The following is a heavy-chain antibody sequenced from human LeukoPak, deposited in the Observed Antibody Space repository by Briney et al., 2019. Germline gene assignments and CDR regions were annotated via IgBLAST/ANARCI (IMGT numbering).Heavy chain of an antibody. D-gene: IGHD6-19*01. V-gene: IGHV1-2*02. CDR1: GYTFTGYY. CDR3: ATGLEQWSQSDDY. J-gene: IGHJ4*02. Sequence: ASVKVSCKASGYTFTGYYMHWVRQAPGQGLEWMGWINPNSGGTNYAQKFQGRVTMTRDTSISTAYMELSSLRSEDTAVYYCATGLEQWSQSDDYWGQGTLVTVSS. CDR2: INPNSGGT.